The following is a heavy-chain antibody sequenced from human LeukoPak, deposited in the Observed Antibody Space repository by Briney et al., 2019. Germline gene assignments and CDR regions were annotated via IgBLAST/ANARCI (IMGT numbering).Heavy chain of an antibody. CDR1: GFPLSSYA. CDR2: TSSSDAGT. V-gene: IGHV3-23*01. J-gene: IGHJ4*02. D-gene: IGHD3-22*01. Sequence: GGSLRLSCAASGFPLSSYAMSWVRQAPGRGLEWVSATSSSDAGTYYADSVRGRFTISRDNSKNTLYLQMNSLRVEDTAVYYCARLGDSSGYYAFDYWGQGTLVTVSS. CDR3: ARLGDSSGYYAFDY.